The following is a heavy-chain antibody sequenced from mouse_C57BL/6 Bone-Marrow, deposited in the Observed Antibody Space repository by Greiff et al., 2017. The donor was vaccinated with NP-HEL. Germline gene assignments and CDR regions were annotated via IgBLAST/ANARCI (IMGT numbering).Heavy chain of an antibody. CDR3: ARFYYWYFEV. Sequence: VQLQQSGAELAKPAASVSLSCKASGYTFTSYWLHWVNQRPGQGLEWIGYINPSSGYTKYNQKFKDKAILTADKSSSTAYMQLNSLTYEDSAVYYCARFYYWYFEVWGTGTTVTVTA. CDR2: INPSSGYT. CDR1: GYTFTSYW. J-gene: IGHJ1*03. V-gene: IGHV1-7*01.